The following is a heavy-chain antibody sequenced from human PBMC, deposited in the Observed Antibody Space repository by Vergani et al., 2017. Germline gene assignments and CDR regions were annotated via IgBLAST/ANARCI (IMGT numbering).Heavy chain of an antibody. CDR3: ARDYGRGSFDI. Sequence: EVQLLESGGGLVQPGGSLRLSCAASGFTFSSYAMSWVRQAPGKGLEWVSSISSSSSYIYYADSVKGRFTISRDNAKNSLYLQMNSLRAEDTAVYYCARDYGRGSFDIWGQGTMVTVSS. D-gene: IGHD4-17*01. CDR2: ISSSSSYI. V-gene: IGHV3-21*01. J-gene: IGHJ3*02. CDR1: GFTFSSYA.